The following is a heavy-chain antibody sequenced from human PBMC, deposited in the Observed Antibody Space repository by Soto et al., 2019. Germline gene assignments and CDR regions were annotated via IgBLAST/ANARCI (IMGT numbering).Heavy chain of an antibody. CDR1: GGTFSSSA. V-gene: IGHV1-69*06. D-gene: IGHD6-25*01. CDR2: IIPVFGTA. J-gene: IGHJ6*02. Sequence: QVQLVQSGAEVKKPGSSVKVSCKASGGTFSSSAISWVRQAPGQGLEWMGAIIPVFGTAHYAQKFQGRVTITADKPTSTAYIELSRLRSEDTAVYYWARERPERGKDVWGQGTTVTVSS. CDR3: ARERPERGKDV.